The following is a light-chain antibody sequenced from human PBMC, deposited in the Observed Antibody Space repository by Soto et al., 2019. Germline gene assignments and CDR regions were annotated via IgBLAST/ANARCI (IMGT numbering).Light chain of an antibody. J-gene: IGKJ4*01. Sequence: DFQMTQSPSSLSASVGDRVTITCRASQSINGYLNWYQQKPGEAPNLLIYAASNLHSGVPSTFSGSGYGTDFTLTISSLQPEDFATYYCQQGYNAPLTFGGETKVEIK. CDR2: AAS. V-gene: IGKV1-39*01. CDR3: QQGYNAPLT. CDR1: QSINGY.